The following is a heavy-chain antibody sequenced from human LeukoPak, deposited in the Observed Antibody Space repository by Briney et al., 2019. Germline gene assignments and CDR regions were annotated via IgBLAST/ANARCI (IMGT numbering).Heavy chain of an antibody. D-gene: IGHD3-16*02. Sequence: GGSLRLSCAASGFTLSSYSMNWVRQAPGKGLEWVSYISSSSSTIYYADSVKGRFTISRDNAKDSLYLQMNSLRAEDTAVYYCARDLDYVWGSYRPFDYWGQGTLVTVSS. CDR2: ISSSSSTI. V-gene: IGHV3-48*04. CDR3: ARDLDYVWGSYRPFDY. CDR1: GFTLSSYS. J-gene: IGHJ4*02.